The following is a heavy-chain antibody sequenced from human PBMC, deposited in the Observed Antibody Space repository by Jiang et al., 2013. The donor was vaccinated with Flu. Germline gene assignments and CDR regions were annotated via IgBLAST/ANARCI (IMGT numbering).Heavy chain of an antibody. D-gene: IGHD5-24*01. V-gene: IGHV4-39*01. CDR3: ASPEMATIVPATPNAFDI. CDR1: ISSSSYY. J-gene: IGHJ3*02. CDR2: IYYSGST. Sequence: ISSSSYYWGWIRQPHGRGSEWIGSIYYSGSTYYNPSLKSRVTISVDTSKNQFSLKLSSVTAADTAVYYCASPEMATIVPATPNAFDIWGQGAMVTVSS.